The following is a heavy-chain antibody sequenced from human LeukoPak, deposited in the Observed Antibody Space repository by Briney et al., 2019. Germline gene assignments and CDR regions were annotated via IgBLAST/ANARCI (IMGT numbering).Heavy chain of an antibody. Sequence: SVKVSCKASGGTFSSYAISWVRQAPGQWLEWMGGIIPIFGTANYAQKFQGRVTITADESTSTAYMELSSLRSEDTAVYYCARVYSGEAYSGRYGDFDYWGQGTLVTVSS. CDR3: ARVYSGEAYSGRYGDFDY. CDR1: GGTFSSYA. V-gene: IGHV1-69*13. CDR2: IIPIFGTA. D-gene: IGHD1-26*01. J-gene: IGHJ4*02.